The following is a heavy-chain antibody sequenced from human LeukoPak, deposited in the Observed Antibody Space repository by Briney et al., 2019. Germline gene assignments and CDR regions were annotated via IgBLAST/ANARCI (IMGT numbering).Heavy chain of an antibody. V-gene: IGHV3-23*01. CDR3: ARRPTSLGYFDV. CDR1: GFTFSKHA. Sequence: GGSLRLSCSASGFTFSKHAMSWVRQAPGKGLEWVSVISISGDGTYYADSVKGRFTISRDNSKNTLYMQMKSLRAEDTAVYYCARRPTSLGYFDVWGRGTLVTVSS. CDR2: ISISGDGT. J-gene: IGHJ2*01.